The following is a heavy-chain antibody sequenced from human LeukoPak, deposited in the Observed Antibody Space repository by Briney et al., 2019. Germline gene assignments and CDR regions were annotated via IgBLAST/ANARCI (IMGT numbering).Heavy chain of an antibody. Sequence: GSSVKVSCKASGSSFSSYVITWVRQAPGQGLEWMGRIIPVLGVSNFAQKFEGRVTITADKSTNTAHMELRSLRSDDTAVYYCARDRAYGYSTVWDFDYWGQGTLVTVSS. J-gene: IGHJ4*02. CDR3: ARDRAYGYSTVWDFDY. CDR2: IIPVLGVS. V-gene: IGHV1-69*04. CDR1: GSSFSSYV. D-gene: IGHD6-19*01.